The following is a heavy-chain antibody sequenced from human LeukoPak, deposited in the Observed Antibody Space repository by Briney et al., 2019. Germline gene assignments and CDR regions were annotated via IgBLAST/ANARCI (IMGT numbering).Heavy chain of an antibody. V-gene: IGHV4-61*02. CDR1: GGSISSGDYY. Sequence: SETLSLTCTVSGGSISSGDYYWSWIRQPAGKGLEWIGRIYTSGSTNYNPSLKSRVTMSVDTSKNQFSLKLSSVTAADTAVYYCARDPEYSSSSVVLGAFDIWGQGTMVTVSS. D-gene: IGHD6-6*01. CDR2: IYTSGST. J-gene: IGHJ3*02. CDR3: ARDPEYSSSSVVLGAFDI.